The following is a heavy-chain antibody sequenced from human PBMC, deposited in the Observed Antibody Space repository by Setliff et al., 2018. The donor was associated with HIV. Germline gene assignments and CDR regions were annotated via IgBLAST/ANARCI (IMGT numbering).Heavy chain of an antibody. D-gene: IGHD3-22*01. CDR2: LYPGGSDI. J-gene: IGHJ5*02. CDR1: GYSFTTYW. CDR3: ARAPNSPYYSNFWYADH. V-gene: IGHV5-51*01. Sequence: PGESLKISCKTSGYSFTTYWIGWVRQMPGKGLEWMALLYPGGSDIRYSPSFQSQVTVSADKSIGTAYLQWNSLKASDTALYFCARAPNSPYYSNFWYADHWGQGTLVTVSS.